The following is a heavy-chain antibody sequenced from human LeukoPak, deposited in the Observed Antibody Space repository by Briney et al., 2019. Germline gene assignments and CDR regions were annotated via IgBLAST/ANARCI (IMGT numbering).Heavy chain of an antibody. D-gene: IGHD5-12*01. V-gene: IGHV1-46*01. CDR1: GYTFTSYY. CDR2: INPSGGST. J-gene: IGHJ4*02. CDR3: ARAQDIVATIDY. Sequence: EASVKVSCKASGYTFTSYYMHWVGQAPGHGLEWMGIINPSGGSTSYAQKFQGRVTMTRDTSTSTVYMELSSLRSEDTAVYYCARAQDIVATIDYWGQGTLVTVSS.